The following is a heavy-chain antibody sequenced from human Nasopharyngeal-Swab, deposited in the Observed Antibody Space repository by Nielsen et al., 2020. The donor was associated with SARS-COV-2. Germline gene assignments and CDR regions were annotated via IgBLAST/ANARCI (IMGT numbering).Heavy chain of an antibody. CDR1: GGSISSYY. V-gene: IGHV4-59*01. Sequence: SETLSLTFTVSGGSISSYYWSWIRQPPGKGLEWIGYIYYSGSTNYNPSLKSRVTISVDTSKNQFSLKLSSVTAADTAVYYCARVPKGYDSSGYYYYYGMDVWGQGTTVTVSS. CDR2: IYYSGST. J-gene: IGHJ6*02. CDR3: ARVPKGYDSSGYYYYYGMDV. D-gene: IGHD3-22*01.